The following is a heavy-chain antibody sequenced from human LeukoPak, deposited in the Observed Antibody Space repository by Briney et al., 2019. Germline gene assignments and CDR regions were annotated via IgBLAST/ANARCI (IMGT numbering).Heavy chain of an antibody. J-gene: IGHJ4*02. CDR2: IKQDGSEK. CDR1: GFTFSSYG. V-gene: IGHV3-7*01. CDR3: ARYCSGGSCWDY. Sequence: GGSLRLSCAASGFTFSSYGMHWVRQAPGKGLEWVANIKQDGSEKNYVDSVKGRFTISRDNAKNSLYLQMNSLRAEDTAVYYCARYCSGGSCWDYWGQGTLVTVSS. D-gene: IGHD2-15*01.